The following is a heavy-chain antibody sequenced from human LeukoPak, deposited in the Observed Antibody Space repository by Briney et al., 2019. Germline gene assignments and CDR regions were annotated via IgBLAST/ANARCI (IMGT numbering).Heavy chain of an antibody. CDR3: ARFAGRSIANWFDP. CDR1: GGSISISNYY. J-gene: IGHJ5*02. CDR2: IYYSGST. Sequence: SETLSLTCSVSGGSISISNYYWGWIRQPPGKGLEWIGYIYYSGSTNYNPSLKSRVTISVDTSKNQFSLKLSSVTAADTAVYYCARFAGRSIANWFDPWGQGTLVTVSS. D-gene: IGHD6-6*01. V-gene: IGHV4-61*05.